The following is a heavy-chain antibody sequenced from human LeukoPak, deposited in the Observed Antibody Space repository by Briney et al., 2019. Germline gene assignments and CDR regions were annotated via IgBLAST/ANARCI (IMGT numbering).Heavy chain of an antibody. CDR2: MYYSGST. J-gene: IGHJ5*02. Sequence: SETLSLTCTVSGGSISSTSYYWGWICQPPGKGLEWIGSMYYSGSTDHNPSLKSRVTISVDTSKNQFSLNLRSVTAADTAVYYCARHRAYCSGSKCYSVWFDPWGQGTLVTVSS. D-gene: IGHD2-15*01. V-gene: IGHV4-39*01. CDR1: GGSISSTSYY. CDR3: ARHRAYCSGSKCYSVWFDP.